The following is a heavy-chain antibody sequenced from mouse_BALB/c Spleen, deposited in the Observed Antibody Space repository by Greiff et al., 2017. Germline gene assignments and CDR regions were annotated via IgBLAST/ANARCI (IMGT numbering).Heavy chain of an antibody. J-gene: IGHJ3*01. Sequence: EVQLQQSGAELVRSGASVKLSCTASGFNFNDYYMHWVQQGPEQGLEWIGWIDPENGGTEYAPKFQGKDTMTADTSSNTVYLQLSSRTSEDTAVYYCNAGGDDGGQGTLVTVSA. V-gene: IGHV14-4*02. D-gene: IGHD2-12*01. CDR1: GFNFNDYY. CDR3: NAGGDD. CDR2: IDPENGGT.